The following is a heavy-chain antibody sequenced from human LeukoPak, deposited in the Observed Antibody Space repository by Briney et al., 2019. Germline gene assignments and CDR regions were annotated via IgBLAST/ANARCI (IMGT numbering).Heavy chain of an antibody. V-gene: IGHV3-74*01. J-gene: IGHJ6*02. Sequence: GGSLRLSCAASGFTFSSYAMSWVRQVPGKGLVWVSRLAGDGSSTTYADSVRGRFTISRDNAKNTLYLQMNSLRAEDTAVYYCASGRGLDVWGQGTTVTVSS. CDR1: GFTFSSYA. CDR3: ASGRGLDV. CDR2: LAGDGSST. D-gene: IGHD2-15*01.